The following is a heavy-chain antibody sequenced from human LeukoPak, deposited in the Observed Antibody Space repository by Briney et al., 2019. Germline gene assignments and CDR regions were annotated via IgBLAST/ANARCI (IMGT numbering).Heavy chain of an antibody. D-gene: IGHD6-19*01. CDR1: GGSISSYY. V-gene: IGHV4-4*08. J-gene: IGHJ4*02. CDR2: IYTSGST. CDR3: AREGEPGIAVAGNPLGY. Sequence: PSETLSLTCTVSGGSISSYYWSWIRQPPGKGLEWIGYIYTSGSTNYNPSLKSRVTISVDTSKNQFSLKLSSVTAADTAVYYCAREGEPGIAVAGNPLGYWGQGTLVTVSS.